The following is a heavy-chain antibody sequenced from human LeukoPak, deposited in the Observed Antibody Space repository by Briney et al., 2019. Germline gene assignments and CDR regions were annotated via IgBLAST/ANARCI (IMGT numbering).Heavy chain of an antibody. D-gene: IGHD3-10*01. CDR3: AKDLETINPTMD. Sequence: PGGSLRLYCADSGFTFSSHAMSWVRQAPGKGLEWVSSIGGSGKNTFYADAVKGRFTISRDNSKDTLYLQMNSLRAEDTAVYYCAKDLETINPTMDWGQGTLVTVSS. CDR1: GFTFSSHA. V-gene: IGHV3-23*01. CDR2: IGGSGKNT. J-gene: IGHJ4*02.